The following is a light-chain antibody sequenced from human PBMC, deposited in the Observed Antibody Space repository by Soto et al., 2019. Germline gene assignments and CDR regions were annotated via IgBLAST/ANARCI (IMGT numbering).Light chain of an antibody. CDR3: SSYAGSNNLV. CDR1: SSDVGGYNY. CDR2: EVS. J-gene: IGLJ2*01. Sequence: QSVLTQPPSASGSPGQSVTISCTGTSSDVGGYNYVSWYQQHPGKAPKLMIYEVSKRPSGVPDRFSGSKSGNTASLTVYGLQAEDEDDYYCSSYAGSNNLVFGGGTKLTVL. V-gene: IGLV2-8*01.